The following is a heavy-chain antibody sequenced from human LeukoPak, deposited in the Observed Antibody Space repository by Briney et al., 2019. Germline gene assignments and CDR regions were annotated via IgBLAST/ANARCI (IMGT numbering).Heavy chain of an antibody. Sequence: PGGSLRLSCAASGFTFSSYEMNWVRQAPGKGLEWVSYISSSGSTIYYADSVKGRFTISRDNAKNSLYLQMNSLRAEDTAVYYCARDLVFLSIAAAGTAHDYWGQGTLVTVSS. D-gene: IGHD6-13*01. CDR3: ARDLVFLSIAAAGTAHDY. CDR1: GFTFSSYE. CDR2: ISSSGSTI. J-gene: IGHJ4*02. V-gene: IGHV3-48*03.